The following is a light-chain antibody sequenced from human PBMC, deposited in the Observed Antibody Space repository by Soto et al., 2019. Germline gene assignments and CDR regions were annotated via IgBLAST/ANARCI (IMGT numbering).Light chain of an antibody. CDR1: SSDVGGYDY. CDR2: DVN. J-gene: IGLJ1*01. CDR3: SSYTGSSTFV. V-gene: IGLV2-14*01. Sequence: QSALTQPASVSGSPGQSITISCTGTSSDVGGYDYVSWYQQLPGKAPKLLIYDVNNRPSGVSHRFSGSKSGNTASLTISGLQAEDEDAYYCSSYTGSSTFVFGTGTKVTVL.